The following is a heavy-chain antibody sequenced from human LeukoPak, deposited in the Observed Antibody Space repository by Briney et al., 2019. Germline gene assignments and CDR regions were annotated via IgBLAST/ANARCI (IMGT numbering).Heavy chain of an antibody. V-gene: IGHV1-2*02. Sequence: ASVKVSCKASGYTFSDYFMHWVRQAPGQGLEWVGWINPKRGGANSAQKFQGRVTMNRDTSISTGYMELSSLRSDDTAIYYCARDRYGDGFAFFDYWGQGTLVTAST. J-gene: IGHJ4*02. D-gene: IGHD5-24*01. CDR3: ARDRYGDGFAFFDY. CDR2: INPKRGGA. CDR1: GYTFSDYF.